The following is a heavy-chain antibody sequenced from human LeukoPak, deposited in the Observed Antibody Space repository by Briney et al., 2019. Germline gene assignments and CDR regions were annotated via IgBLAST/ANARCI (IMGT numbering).Heavy chain of an antibody. CDR2: IIPILGIA. CDR3: ARGPDYYDSSGYYSGDY. CDR1: GGTFSSYA. D-gene: IGHD3-22*01. Sequence: SVKVSCKASGGTFSSYAISWVRQAPGQGLEWMGRIIPILGIANYAQKFQGRVTITADKSTSTAYMELSSLRSEDTAVYYCARGPDYYDSSGYYSGDYWGQGTLVTVSS. V-gene: IGHV1-69*04. J-gene: IGHJ4*02.